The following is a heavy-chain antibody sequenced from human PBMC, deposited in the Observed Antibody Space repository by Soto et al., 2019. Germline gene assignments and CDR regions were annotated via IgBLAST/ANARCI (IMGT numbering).Heavy chain of an antibody. CDR1: GFTVSSNY. V-gene: IGHV3-53*01. J-gene: IGHJ4*02. Sequence: TGGSLRLSCAASGFTVSSNYMTWVRQAPGKGLEWVSVIYSGGSTYYADSVKGRFSISRDNSKNTLYLQMNSLRAEDTAVYYCARVQHLRFLQWFPDFCGQGPLVTVSS. CDR2: IYSGGST. D-gene: IGHD3-3*01. CDR3: ARVQHLRFLQWFPDF.